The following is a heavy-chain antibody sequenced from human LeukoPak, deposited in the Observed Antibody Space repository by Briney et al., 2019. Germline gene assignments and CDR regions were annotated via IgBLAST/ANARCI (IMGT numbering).Heavy chain of an antibody. J-gene: IGHJ4*02. D-gene: IGHD4-17*01. CDR3: ARDRGLYGDRIFDY. CDR1: GFTFSSYE. CDR2: ISSTGSTI. V-gene: IGHV3-48*03. Sequence: GGSLRLSCATSGFTFSSYEMNWVRQAPGKGLEWVSYISSTGSTIFYADSVKGRFTISRDNAKNSLYLQMNSLRAEDTAVYYCARDRGLYGDRIFDYWGQGTLVTVSS.